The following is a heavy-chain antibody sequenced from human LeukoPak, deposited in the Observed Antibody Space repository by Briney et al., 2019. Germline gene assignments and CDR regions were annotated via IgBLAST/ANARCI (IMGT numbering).Heavy chain of an antibody. J-gene: IGHJ3*02. CDR2: MYYSGNT. CDR3: ARMSAVVVHAFDI. D-gene: IGHD2-15*01. V-gene: IGHV4-39*01. CDR1: GGSISSSTYY. Sequence: SETLSLICTVSGGSISSSTYYWGWLRQPPGKGLEWIGSMYYSGNTYYNPSLKSRVTISVDTSKNHFSLKLSSVTAADTAVYYCARMSAVVVHAFDIWGQGTMVTVSS.